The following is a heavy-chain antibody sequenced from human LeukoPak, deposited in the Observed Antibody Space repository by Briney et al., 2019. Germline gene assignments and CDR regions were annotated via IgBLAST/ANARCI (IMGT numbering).Heavy chain of an antibody. CDR3: ARGPADLIQLWLPPLDY. D-gene: IGHD5-18*01. Sequence: GSSVKVSCKASGGTFSSYAISWVRQAPGQGLEWMGGIIPIFGTANYAQKFQGRLTMTTDTSTSTAYMEVRSLRYDDTAVYYCARGPADLIQLWLPPLDYWGRGTLVTVSS. V-gene: IGHV1-69*05. CDR2: IIPIFGTA. CDR1: GGTFSSYA. J-gene: IGHJ4*02.